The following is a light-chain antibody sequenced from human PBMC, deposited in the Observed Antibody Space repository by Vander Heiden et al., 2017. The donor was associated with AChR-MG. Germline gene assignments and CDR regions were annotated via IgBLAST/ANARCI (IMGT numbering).Light chain of an antibody. Sequence: QSVLPQPPSASGTPRQRVTISCSGCSSNIGSNTVNWYQQLPGTAPKLLIYSNNQRPSGVPDRFSGSKSGTSASLAISGLQSEDEADYYCAAWDDSLNGWVFGGGTKLTVL. CDR3: AAWDDSLNGWV. CDR1: SSNIGSNT. J-gene: IGLJ3*02. CDR2: SNN. V-gene: IGLV1-44*01.